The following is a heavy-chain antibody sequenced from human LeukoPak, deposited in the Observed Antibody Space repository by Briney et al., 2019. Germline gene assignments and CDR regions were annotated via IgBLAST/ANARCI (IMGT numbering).Heavy chain of an antibody. Sequence: GGSLRLSCAAYGFTFSSYAMHWVRQAPGKGLEWVAVISYDGSNKYYADSVKGRFTISRDNSKNTLYLQMNSLRAEDTAVYYCARDRALTTVTTCWFDPWGQGTLVTVSS. CDR3: ARDRALTTVTTCWFDP. J-gene: IGHJ5*02. CDR2: ISYDGSNK. CDR1: GFTFSSYA. V-gene: IGHV3-30-3*01. D-gene: IGHD4-17*01.